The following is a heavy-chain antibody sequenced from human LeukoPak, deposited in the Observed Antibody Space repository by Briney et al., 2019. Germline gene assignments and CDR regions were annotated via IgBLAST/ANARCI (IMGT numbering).Heavy chain of an antibody. CDR2: IYYSGST. CDR1: GDSISSSSSY. D-gene: IGHD6-13*01. Sequence: SETLSLTCTVSGDSISSSSSYWGWIRQPPGEGLEWIGSIYYSGSTYYNPSLKSRVTISVDTSKNQFSLKLSSVTAADTAVYYCARHAVADSSSWYVLGYWGQGTLVTVSS. J-gene: IGHJ4*02. V-gene: IGHV4-39*01. CDR3: ARHAVADSSSWYVLGY.